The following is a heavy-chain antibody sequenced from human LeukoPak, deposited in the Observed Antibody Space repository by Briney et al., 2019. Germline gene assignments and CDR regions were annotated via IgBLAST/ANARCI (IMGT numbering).Heavy chain of an antibody. CDR1: GYTFTSYY. V-gene: IGHV1-2*02. CDR3: ASLVATITGAFDI. D-gene: IGHD5-12*01. J-gene: IGHJ3*02. CDR2: INPNSGGT. Sequence: ASVKVSCKASGYTFTSYYMHWVRQAPGQGLEWMGWINPNSGGTNYAQKFQGRVTMTRDTSISTAYMELSRLRSDDTAVYYCASLVATITGAFDIWGQGAMVTVSS.